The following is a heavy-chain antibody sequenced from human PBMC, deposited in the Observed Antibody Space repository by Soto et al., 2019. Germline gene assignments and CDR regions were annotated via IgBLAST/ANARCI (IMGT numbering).Heavy chain of an antibody. CDR3: ARYSAVRGVIVWLDP. J-gene: IGHJ5*02. CDR2: IDPSDSYT. Sequence: PGGSLQISCKGFGYSFTSYWISWVRQMPGKGLEWMGRIDPSDSYTTYSPSFQGHVTISADKSISTAYLQWTNLEASDTAMYYCARYSAVRGVIVWLDPWGQGTLVTVSS. D-gene: IGHD3-10*01. V-gene: IGHV5-10-1*01. CDR1: GYSFTSYW.